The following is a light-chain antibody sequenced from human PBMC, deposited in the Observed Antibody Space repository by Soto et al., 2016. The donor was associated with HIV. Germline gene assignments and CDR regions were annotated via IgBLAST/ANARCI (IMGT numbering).Light chain of an antibody. V-gene: IGKV2-28*01. J-gene: IGKJ5*01. CDR3: MQALLLSFT. CDR1: QSLLHSNGYYY. Sequence: EIVMTQTPLSSPVTLGQPASISCRSSQSLLHSNGYYYLTWYLQKPGQSPRLLMYLGSTRASWVPDRFSGSGSGTDFTLKISRVEAEDVGVYYCMQALLLSFTFGQGTRLEIK. CDR2: LGS.